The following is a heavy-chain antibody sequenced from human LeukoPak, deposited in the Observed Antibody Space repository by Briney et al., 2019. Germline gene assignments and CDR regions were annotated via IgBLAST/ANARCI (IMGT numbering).Heavy chain of an antibody. J-gene: IGHJ4*02. CDR2: IRYDGSNK. Sequence: GGSLRLSCAASGFTFSSYAMSWVRQAPGKGLEWVAFIRYDGSNKYYADSVKGRFTISRDNSKNTLYLQMNSLRAEDTAVYYCARFSGSYYKAFDYWGQGTLVTVSS. D-gene: IGHD1-26*01. CDR1: GFTFSSYA. V-gene: IGHV3-30*02. CDR3: ARFSGSYYKAFDY.